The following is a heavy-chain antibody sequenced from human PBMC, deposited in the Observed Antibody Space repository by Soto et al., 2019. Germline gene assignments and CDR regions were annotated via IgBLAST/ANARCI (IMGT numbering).Heavy chain of an antibody. CDR2: IYHTGTT. Sequence: QVQLQESGPGLVKPSETLSLTCAVSGGSISTSNWWSWVRQPPEKGLDWIGEIYHTGTTNYNPSFKSRVTLSVDTSKNHLSLQLSSVTAADTAVYYCARGIRTWGEYVHNSFDPWGQGTLVTVSS. D-gene: IGHD3-16*01. J-gene: IGHJ5*02. CDR3: ARGIRTWGEYVHNSFDP. CDR1: GGSISTSNW. V-gene: IGHV4-4*02.